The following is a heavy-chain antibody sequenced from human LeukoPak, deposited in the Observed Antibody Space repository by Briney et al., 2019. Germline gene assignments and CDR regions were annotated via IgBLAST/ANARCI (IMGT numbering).Heavy chain of an antibody. CDR2: IRYDGSNK. CDR3: AKDRVAAAGIYNWFDP. Sequence: GGSLRLSCAASGFTFSSYGMHWVRQAPGKGLEWVAFIRYDGSNKYYADSVKGRFTISRDNSKNTLYLQMNSLRAEDTAVYYCAKDRVAAAGIYNWFDPWGQGTLVAVSS. V-gene: IGHV3-30*02. J-gene: IGHJ5*02. CDR1: GFTFSSYG. D-gene: IGHD6-13*01.